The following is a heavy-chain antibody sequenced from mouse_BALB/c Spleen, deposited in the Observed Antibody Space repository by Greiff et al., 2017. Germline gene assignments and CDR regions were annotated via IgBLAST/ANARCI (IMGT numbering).Heavy chain of an antibody. CDR1: GFSLTSYG. V-gene: IGHV2-4-1*01. Sequence: QVHVKQSGPGLVQPSQSLSITCTVSGFSLTSYGVHWVRQSPGKGLEWLGVIWSGGSTDYNAAFISRLSISKDNSKSQVFFKMNSLQADDTAIYYCARNWGRYSFYAMDYWGQGTSVTVSS. D-gene: IGHD2-14*01. CDR3: ARNWGRYSFYAMDY. J-gene: IGHJ4*01. CDR2: IWSGGST.